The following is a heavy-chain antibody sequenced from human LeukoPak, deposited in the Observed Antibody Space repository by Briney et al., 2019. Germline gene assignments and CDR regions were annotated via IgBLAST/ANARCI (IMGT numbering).Heavy chain of an antibody. CDR2: ISSGSSAI. D-gene: IGHD3-9*01. CDR1: GFSFSSYS. J-gene: IGHJ4*02. Sequence: GGSLRLSCAASGFSFSSYSMNWVRQAPGKGLEWVSYISSGSSAIYYADSVKGRFTISRDNAKNSLFLQMNSLRDEDTAVYYCARDHFDWLLPYGYWGQGTLVTVSS. V-gene: IGHV3-48*02. CDR3: ARDHFDWLLPYGY.